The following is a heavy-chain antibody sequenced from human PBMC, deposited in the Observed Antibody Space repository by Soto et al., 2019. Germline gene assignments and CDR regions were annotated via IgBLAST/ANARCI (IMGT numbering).Heavy chain of an antibody. J-gene: IGHJ3*02. D-gene: IGHD4-17*01. V-gene: IGHV1-3*01. CDR2: INAGNGNT. CDR3: AREAYGKLSAFDI. Sequence: QVQLVQSGAEVKKPGASVKVSCKASGYTFTSYAMHWVRQAPGQRLEWMGWINAGNGNTKYSQNFQGRVTITRDTSASTAYMELSSLRSEDTAVYYCAREAYGKLSAFDIWGQGTMVTVSS. CDR1: GYTFTSYA.